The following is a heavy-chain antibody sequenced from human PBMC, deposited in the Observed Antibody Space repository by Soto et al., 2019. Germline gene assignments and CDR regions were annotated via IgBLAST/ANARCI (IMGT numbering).Heavy chain of an antibody. J-gene: IGHJ3*02. Sequence: AETLSLICAVYGGSFSGYYWSWIRQPPGKGLEWIGEINHSGSTNYNPSLKSRVTISVDTSKNQFSLKLSSLTAADTAVYYCASGERDAFDIWGQGTMVTVSS. CDR2: INHSGST. CDR1: GGSFSGYY. CDR3: ASGERDAFDI. V-gene: IGHV4-34*01.